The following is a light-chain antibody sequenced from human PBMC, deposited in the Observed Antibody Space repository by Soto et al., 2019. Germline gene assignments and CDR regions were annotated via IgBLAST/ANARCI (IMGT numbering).Light chain of an antibody. CDR1: SSDVGDFNY. Sequence: QSPLTQPASVSGTPGQSITISCTGTSSDVGDFNYVSWYQQHPGKAPKLMIYDVGNRPSGVSIRFSGSKSGSTASLTISGLQAEDEADYYCSSFSSSTTRVFGTGTKLTVL. CDR2: DVG. CDR3: SSFSSSTTRV. V-gene: IGLV2-14*01. J-gene: IGLJ1*01.